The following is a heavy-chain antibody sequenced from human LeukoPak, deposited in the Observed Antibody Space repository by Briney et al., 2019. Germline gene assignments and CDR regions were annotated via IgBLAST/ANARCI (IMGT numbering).Heavy chain of an antibody. J-gene: IGHJ5*02. Sequence: PSETLSLTCTVSGGSISNGDHYWSWVRQPPGKGLEWIGYIYYSGSTNYNPSLKSRVTISVDTSKNQFSLKLSSVTAADTAVYYCARLEYYAYRFDPWGQGALVTVSS. D-gene: IGHD3-3*01. V-gene: IGHV4-61*08. CDR3: ARLEYYAYRFDP. CDR2: IYYSGST. CDR1: GGSISNGDHY.